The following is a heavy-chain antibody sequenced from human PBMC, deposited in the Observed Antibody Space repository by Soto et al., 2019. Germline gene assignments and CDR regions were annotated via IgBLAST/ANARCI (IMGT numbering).Heavy chain of an antibody. CDR3: ARDAYDDPPGYFQH. J-gene: IGHJ1*01. Sequence: QVQLVESGGDVVQPGRSLRLSCLTSGFIFSSYSLHWVRQAPGKGLEWLTFMSYDGTTKYYADSVRGRFNVSRDNPKNTLYLQMNSLRPEDTAVYYCARDAYDDPPGYFQHWGQGTLVSVSS. CDR1: GFIFSSYS. D-gene: IGHD3-22*01. V-gene: IGHV3-30-3*01. CDR2: MSYDGTTK.